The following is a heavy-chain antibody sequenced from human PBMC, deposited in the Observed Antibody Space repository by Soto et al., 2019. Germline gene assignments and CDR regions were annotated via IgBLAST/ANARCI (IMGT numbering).Heavy chain of an antibody. V-gene: IGHV4-31*03. J-gene: IGHJ4*02. Sequence: QVQLDESGPGLVQPSQTLSLSCTVSGASVSTGVYYWTWIRQHPGKGLEWIGYIDNSGSTYYTPSLTGRVDISVDTSKNHFSLNLQYVTAADTAFYYCAGAVSDFDVRLYRTPYCDQWGQGILVTVSS. CDR2: IDNSGST. D-gene: IGHD3-10*02. CDR3: AGAVSDFDVRLYRTPYCDQ. CDR1: GASVSTGVYY.